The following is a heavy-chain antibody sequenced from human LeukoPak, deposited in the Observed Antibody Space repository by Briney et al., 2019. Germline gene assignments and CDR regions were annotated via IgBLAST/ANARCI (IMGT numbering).Heavy chain of an antibody. CDR2: IYYSGST. V-gene: IGHV4-59*01. Sequence: PSETLSLTCTVSGGSIRSYYWSWIRQPPGKGLEWIGYIYYSGSTNYNPSLKSRVTISVDTSNNQFSLRLSSLTAADTAVYYCSRSRSNRWSSYYFDYWGPGAQVAVSP. CDR3: SRSRSNRWSSYYFDY. CDR1: GGSIRSYY. D-gene: IGHD5-24*01. J-gene: IGHJ4*02.